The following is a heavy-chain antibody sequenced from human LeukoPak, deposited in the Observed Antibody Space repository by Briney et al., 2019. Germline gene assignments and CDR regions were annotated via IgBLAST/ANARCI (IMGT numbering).Heavy chain of an antibody. Sequence: SETLSLNCTVASGSVSTPSYHWGWIRQPPGKGLEWIGTIYHTGSTYYSPSLKSRVTISIHTSKNQFSLKLSSVTAADTAVYYCARNSCPSGSCYDNRGYFDYWGQGTLVTVSS. CDR1: SGSVSTPSYH. CDR2: IYHTGST. J-gene: IGHJ4*02. CDR3: ARNSCPSGSCYDNRGYFDY. V-gene: IGHV4-39*07. D-gene: IGHD2-15*01.